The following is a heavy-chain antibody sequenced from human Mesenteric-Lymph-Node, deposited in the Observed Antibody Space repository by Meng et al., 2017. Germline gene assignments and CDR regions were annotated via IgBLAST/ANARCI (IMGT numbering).Heavy chain of an antibody. Sequence: GESLTISCAASGLTFSNYAMHWVRQAPGKGLEWVAVISYDGSNKYYADSVKGRFTISRDNSKNTLYLQMNSLRAEDTAVYYCAREAYKNWFDPWGQGTLVTVSS. CDR2: ISYDGSNK. CDR3: AREAYKNWFDP. J-gene: IGHJ5*02. V-gene: IGHV3-30*01. CDR1: GLTFSNYA. D-gene: IGHD2-21*01.